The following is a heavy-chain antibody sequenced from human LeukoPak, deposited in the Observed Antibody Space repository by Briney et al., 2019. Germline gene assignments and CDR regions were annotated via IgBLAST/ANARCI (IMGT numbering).Heavy chain of an antibody. CDR1: GGSINGYY. CDR2: IYYTGST. J-gene: IGHJ5*02. CDR3: ARDRWFDT. Sequence: PSETLSLTCTASGGSINGYYWNWIRQPPGKGLEWIGYIYYTGSTNYNPSLKSRVTISLDTSKNQFSLKLSSVTAADTAVYYCARDRWFDTWGQGTLVTVPS. V-gene: IGHV4-59*01.